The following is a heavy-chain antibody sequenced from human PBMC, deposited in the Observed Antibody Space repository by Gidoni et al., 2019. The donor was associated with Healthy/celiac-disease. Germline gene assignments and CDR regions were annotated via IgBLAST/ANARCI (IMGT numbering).Heavy chain of an antibody. Sequence: QVQLGQSGAEVKKPGAAVKDSCKAAGYTFTGYYMHWVLQAPGQGLEWMGGIHPNSGGTNSAQKFQGRVTMTWDTSISTAYLELSRLRSDDPAVYYCARVAILTGYLLAFDIWGQGTMVPVSS. J-gene: IGHJ3*02. CDR2: IHPNSGGT. CDR1: GYTFTGYY. D-gene: IGHD3-9*01. V-gene: IGHV1-2*02. CDR3: ARVAILTGYLLAFDI.